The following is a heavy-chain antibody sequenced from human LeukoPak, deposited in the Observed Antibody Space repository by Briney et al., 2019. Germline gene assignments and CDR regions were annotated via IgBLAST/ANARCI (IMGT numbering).Heavy chain of an antibody. Sequence: SETLSLTCTVSGGSISSYYWSWIRQPPGKGLEWIGYIYYSGSTNYNPSLRSRVTISVDTSKNQFSLKLSSVTAADTAVYYCARLGDSSGWEYYFDYWGQGTLVTVSS. CDR1: GGSISSYY. CDR2: IYYSGST. D-gene: IGHD6-19*01. V-gene: IGHV4-59*08. CDR3: ARLGDSSGWEYYFDY. J-gene: IGHJ4*02.